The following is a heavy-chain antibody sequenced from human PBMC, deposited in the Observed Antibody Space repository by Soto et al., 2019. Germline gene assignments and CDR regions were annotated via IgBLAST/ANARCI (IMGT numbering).Heavy chain of an antibody. CDR3: ARMGDFWSGPGELEP. Sequence: SETLSLTCTVSGGSISSGGYYWSWIRQHPGKGLEWIGSVYYNGFTYYNPSLKSRVTISVDTSKNQFSLKLTSVTAADTAVYYCARMGDFWSGPGELEPWGQGTLVTVSS. J-gene: IGHJ5*02. V-gene: IGHV4-39*01. CDR2: VYYNGFT. D-gene: IGHD3-3*01. CDR1: GGSISSGGYY.